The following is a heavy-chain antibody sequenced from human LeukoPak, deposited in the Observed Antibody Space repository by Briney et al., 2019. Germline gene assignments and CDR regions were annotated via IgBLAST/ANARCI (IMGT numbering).Heavy chain of an antibody. CDR1: GFTFSSYW. J-gene: IGHJ4*02. CDR2: IKQDGSEK. D-gene: IGHD1-26*01. Sequence: GGSLRLSCAASGFTFSSYWMSWVRQAPGKGLEWVANIKQDGSEKYYVDSVKGRLTISRDNAKNSLYLQMNSRRAEDTAVYYCASSKWELLEYFDYWGQGTLVTVSS. V-gene: IGHV3-7*01. CDR3: ASSKWELLEYFDY.